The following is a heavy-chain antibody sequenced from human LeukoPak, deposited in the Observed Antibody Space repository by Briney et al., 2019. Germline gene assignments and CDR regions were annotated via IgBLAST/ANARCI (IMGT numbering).Heavy chain of an antibody. CDR1: GFTFDDYA. CDR2: ISGDGGST. D-gene: IGHD3-10*01. V-gene: IGHV3-43*02. Sequence: GGSLRLSCAASGFTFDDYAMHWVRQAPGKGLEWVSLISGDGGSTYYADSVKGRFTISRDNAKNSLYLQMNSLRAEDTALYYCARGLQMDGSGSFYSWGQGTLVTVSS. J-gene: IGHJ5*01. CDR3: ARGLQMDGSGSFYS.